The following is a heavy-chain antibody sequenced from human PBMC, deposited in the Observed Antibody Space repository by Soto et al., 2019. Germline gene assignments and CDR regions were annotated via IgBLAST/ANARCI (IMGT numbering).Heavy chain of an antibody. CDR3: AKDFQGAAAGLDY. V-gene: IGHV3-9*01. D-gene: IGHD6-13*01. CDR1: GFTFDDYA. J-gene: IGHJ4*01. CDR2: ISWNGGSI. Sequence: EVQLVESGGGLVQPGRSLRLSCAASGFTFDDYAMHWVRQAPGKGLEWVSSISWNGGSIGYAESVKGRFTISRDNAKNSLDLQMNSLRAEDTALYSCAKDFQGAAAGLDYWGHGTLVTVSS.